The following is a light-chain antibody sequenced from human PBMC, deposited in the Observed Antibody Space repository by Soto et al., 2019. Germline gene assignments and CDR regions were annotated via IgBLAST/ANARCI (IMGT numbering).Light chain of an antibody. Sequence: EIVLTQSPDTLSLSPGGRATLSCRASQSVTTRLAWYQQKPGQTPRLLISGASVRASGVPVRISGSGSGTDFTLTISRLEPEDFALYYCQQYGGSPITFGLGTRLEVK. V-gene: IGKV3-20*01. CDR1: QSVTTR. CDR3: QQYGGSPIT. J-gene: IGKJ5*01. CDR2: GAS.